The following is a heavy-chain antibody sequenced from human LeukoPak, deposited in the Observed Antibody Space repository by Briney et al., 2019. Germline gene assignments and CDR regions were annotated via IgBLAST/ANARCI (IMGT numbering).Heavy chain of an antibody. CDR1: GGSISSYF. V-gene: IGHV4-59*01. CDR3: ARGRGDDFWSGSINWFDP. CDR2: IYYSGST. D-gene: IGHD3-3*01. Sequence: SETLSLTCTVSGGSISSYFWSWIRQPPGKGLEWIGYIYYSGSTNYNPSLKNRVTISIDTSKNQFSLKLSSVTAADTAIYYCARGRGDDFWSGSINWFDPWGQGTLVTVSS. J-gene: IGHJ5*02.